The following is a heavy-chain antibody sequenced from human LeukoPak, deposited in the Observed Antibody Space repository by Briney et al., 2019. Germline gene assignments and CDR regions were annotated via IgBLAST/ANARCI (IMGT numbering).Heavy chain of an antibody. J-gene: IGHJ4*02. V-gene: IGHV3-21*01. CDR3: ASPGAVGGGYYFDY. Sequence: PGGSLRLSCAASGFTFSSYSMNWVRQAPGKGLEWVSSISSSSSYIYYADSVKGRFTISRDNAKNSLYLQMNSLRAEDTAVYYCASPGAVGGGYYFDYWGQGTLVTVSS. CDR1: GFTFSSYS. CDR2: ISSSSSYI. D-gene: IGHD1-26*01.